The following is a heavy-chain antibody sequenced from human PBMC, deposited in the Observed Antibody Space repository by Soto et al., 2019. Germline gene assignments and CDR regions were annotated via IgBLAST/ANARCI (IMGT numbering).Heavy chain of an antibody. D-gene: IGHD6-19*01. V-gene: IGHV1-18*01. CDR2: ISAYNGNT. Sequence: ASVKVSCKASGYTFTSYGISWVRQAPGQGLEWMGWISAYNGNTNYAQKLQGRVTMTTDTSTSTDYMELRSLRSDDTAVYYCAREAAVANPDFDYWGQETLVTVAS. J-gene: IGHJ4*02. CDR1: GYTFTSYG. CDR3: AREAAVANPDFDY.